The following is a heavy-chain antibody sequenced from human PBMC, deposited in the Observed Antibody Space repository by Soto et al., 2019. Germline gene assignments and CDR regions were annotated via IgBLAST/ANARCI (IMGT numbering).Heavy chain of an antibody. CDR1: GGSISSGGYY. J-gene: IGHJ4*02. CDR2: IYYSGST. V-gene: IGHV4-31*03. D-gene: IGHD2-2*01. Sequence: SETLSLTCTVSGGSISSGGYYWSWIRQHPGKGLEWIGYIYYSGSTYYNPSLKSRVTISVDTSKNQFSLKLSSVTAADTAVYYCARVVPSRAGWMSPELGFDYWGQGTLVTVSS. CDR3: ARVVPSRAGWMSPELGFDY.